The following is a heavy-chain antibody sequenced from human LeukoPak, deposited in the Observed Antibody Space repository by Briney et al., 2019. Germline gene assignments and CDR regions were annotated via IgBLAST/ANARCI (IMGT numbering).Heavy chain of an antibody. CDR3: ARDYRWFDP. CDR2: IYTSGST. V-gene: IGHV4-61*02. Sequence: SETLSLTCTVSGGSISSGSYYWSWIRQPAGKGLEWIGRIYTSGSTNYNPSLKSRVTISVDTSKNQFSLKLSSVTAADTAMYYCARDYRWFDPWGQGTLVTVSS. J-gene: IGHJ5*02. D-gene: IGHD1-14*01. CDR1: GGSISSGSYY.